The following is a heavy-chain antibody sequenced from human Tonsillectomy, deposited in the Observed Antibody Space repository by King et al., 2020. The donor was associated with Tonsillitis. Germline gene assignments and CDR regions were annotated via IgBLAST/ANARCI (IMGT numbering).Heavy chain of an antibody. CDR3: AKDSHYYDSSGLD. CDR1: GFTFSSYA. D-gene: IGHD3-22*01. CDR2: ISGSGGST. V-gene: IGHV3-23*04. Sequence: VQLVESGGGLVQPGGSLRLSCAASGFTFSSYAMNWVRQAPGKGLEWVSTISGSGGSTYYADSVKGRFNISRDNSKNTLWLQMNSLRADDTAVYYCAKDSHYYDSSGLDWGQGTLVTVSS. J-gene: IGHJ4*02.